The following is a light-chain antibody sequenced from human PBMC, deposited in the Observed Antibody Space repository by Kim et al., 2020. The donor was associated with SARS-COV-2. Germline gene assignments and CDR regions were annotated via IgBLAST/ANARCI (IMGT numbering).Light chain of an antibody. CDR3: QQYHSVPFT. CDR2: DAS. CDR1: EDIRNY. V-gene: IGKV1-33*01. J-gene: IGKJ2*01. Sequence: SVSLGERVTITCQASEDIRNYLSWYQLKPGRALKLLIHDASNLETGVPSRFSGSGSGTDFVFTINSLQPEDIATYYCQQYHSVPFTFGQGTKLEI.